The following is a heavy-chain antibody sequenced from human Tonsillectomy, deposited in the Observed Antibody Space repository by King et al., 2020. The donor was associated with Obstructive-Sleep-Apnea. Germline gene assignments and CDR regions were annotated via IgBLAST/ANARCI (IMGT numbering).Heavy chain of an antibody. CDR3: ARESQLRYFDWLRAFDI. D-gene: IGHD3-9*01. V-gene: IGHV3-21*01. Sequence: EVQLVESGGGLVKPGGSLRLSCAASGFTFSSYSMNWVRQAPGKGLEWVSSISSSSSYIYYADSVKGRFTISRDNAKNSLYLQMNSLRAEDTAVYYCARESQLRYFDWLRAFDIWGQGTMVTVSS. CDR2: ISSSSSYI. J-gene: IGHJ3*02. CDR1: GFTFSSYS.